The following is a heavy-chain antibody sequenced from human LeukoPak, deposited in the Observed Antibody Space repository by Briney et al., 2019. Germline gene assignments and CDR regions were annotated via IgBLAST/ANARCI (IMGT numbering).Heavy chain of an antibody. CDR2: IYYSGST. D-gene: IGHD3-9*01. CDR1: GGSISSSSYY. Sequence: SETLSLTCTVSGGSISSSSYYWGWIRQPPGTGLEWIGSIYYSGSTYYNPSLKSRVTISVDTSKNQFSLKLSSVTAADTAVYYCARFYDILAYFDYWGQGTLVTVSS. J-gene: IGHJ4*02. V-gene: IGHV4-39*01. CDR3: ARFYDILAYFDY.